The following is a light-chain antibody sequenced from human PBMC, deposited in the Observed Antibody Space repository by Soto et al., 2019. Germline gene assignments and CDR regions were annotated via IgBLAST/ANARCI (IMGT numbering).Light chain of an antibody. CDR2: GAS. J-gene: IGKJ1*01. V-gene: IGKV3-15*01. CDR3: QQYNNWPPWT. Sequence: EIVMTQSPATLSVSPGESATLSCRASQSVSSNLAWYQQKPGQAPRLLIYGASTRATGIPARFSGSGSGTALTLTISSLQYEDFAVYYCQQYNNWPPWTCGKGTKVEI. CDR1: QSVSSN.